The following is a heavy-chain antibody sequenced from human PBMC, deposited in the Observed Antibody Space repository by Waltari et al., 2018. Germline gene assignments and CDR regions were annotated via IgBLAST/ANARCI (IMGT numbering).Heavy chain of an antibody. D-gene: IGHD3-10*01. J-gene: IGHJ5*02. V-gene: IGHV4-4*07. CDR3: ARDQITMVRRANWFDP. CDR1: GGSISSYY. CDR2: IYTSGST. Sequence: QVQLQESGPGLVKPSETLSLTCTVSGGSISSYYWSWIRQPAGKGLEWIGRIYTSGSTNYNPSLKSRVTMSVDTSKTQFSLKLSSVTAADTAVYYCARDQITMVRRANWFDPWGQGTLVTVSS.